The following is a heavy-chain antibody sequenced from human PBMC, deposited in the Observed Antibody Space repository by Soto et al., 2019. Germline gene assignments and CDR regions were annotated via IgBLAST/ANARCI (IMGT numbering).Heavy chain of an antibody. CDR3: ASQRRYYYDSSGYPDY. D-gene: IGHD3-22*01. CDR1: GGSTSSSTYY. V-gene: IGHV4-39*01. Sequence: PSETLSLTCSVSGGSTSSSTYYWGWIRQPPGKGLEWIGSVYYTGSTFYNPSLKSRVTISVDTSKNQFSLRLSSVTAADTAVYYCASQRRYYYDSSGYPDYWGQGTLVTVYS. CDR2: VYYTGST. J-gene: IGHJ4*02.